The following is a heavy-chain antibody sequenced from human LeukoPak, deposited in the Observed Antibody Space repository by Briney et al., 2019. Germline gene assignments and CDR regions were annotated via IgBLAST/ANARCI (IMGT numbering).Heavy chain of an antibody. CDR2: ISSSSSTI. V-gene: IGHV3-48*04. CDR3: GRGAGTSADDYYYMDV. CDR1: GFTFSSYS. D-gene: IGHD1-1*01. Sequence: GGSLSLSCADSGFTFSSYSLIWVRQAPGKGLEWVSYISSSSSTIYYADSVKGRFTISRDNAKNSLYLQMNSLRAEDTAVYYCGRGAGTSADDYYYMDVWGKGTTVTVSS. J-gene: IGHJ6*03.